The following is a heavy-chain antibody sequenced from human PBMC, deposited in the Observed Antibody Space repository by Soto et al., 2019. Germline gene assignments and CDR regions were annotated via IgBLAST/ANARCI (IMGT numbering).Heavy chain of an antibody. V-gene: IGHV4-59*08. CDR2: IYNSGST. Sequence: QVQLQESGPGLVKPSETLSLTCTVSGGSFNSYYWSWIRQPPGKGLEWIGYIYNSGSTNYNPSLKSRVTRSVDTSKNQFALKLRSVTAADTAVYYCASTEWFGELPQFPYYYYMDVWGKGTTVTVSS. D-gene: IGHD3-10*01. CDR3: ASTEWFGELPQFPYYYYMDV. CDR1: GGSFNSYY. J-gene: IGHJ6*03.